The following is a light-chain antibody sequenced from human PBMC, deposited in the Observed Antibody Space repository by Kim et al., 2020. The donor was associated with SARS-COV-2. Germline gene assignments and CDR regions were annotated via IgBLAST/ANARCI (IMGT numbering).Light chain of an antibody. CDR1: QRVSSY. CDR3: QQRSNWPT. J-gene: IGKJ4*01. V-gene: IGKV3-11*01. CDR2: DAS. Sequence: SLSPGERATLSCRASQRVSSYLAWYQQKPGQAPRLLIYDASNRATGIPARFSGSGSGTDFTLTISSLEDEDFAVYYCQQRSNWPTFGGGTKVDIK.